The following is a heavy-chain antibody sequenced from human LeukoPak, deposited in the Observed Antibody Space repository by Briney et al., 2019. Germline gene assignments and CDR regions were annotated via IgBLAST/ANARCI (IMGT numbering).Heavy chain of an antibody. V-gene: IGHV3-30*02. CDR2: IRYDGSNK. D-gene: IGHD6-19*01. CDR3: AKDKRPYSSGWYAY. Sequence: PGGSLRLSCAASGFTFSSYGMHWVRQAPGKGLEWVAFIRYDGSNKYYADSVKGRFTISRDNSKNTLYLQMNSLRAEDTAVYYCAKDKRPYSSGWYAYWGQGTLVTVSS. J-gene: IGHJ4*02. CDR1: GFTFSSYG.